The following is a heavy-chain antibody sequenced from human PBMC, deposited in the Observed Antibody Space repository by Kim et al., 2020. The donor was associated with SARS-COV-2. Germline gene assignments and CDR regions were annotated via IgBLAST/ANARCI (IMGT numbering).Heavy chain of an antibody. V-gene: IGHV1-8*02. CDR3: ARADRGIVGARVYYFDY. Sequence: ASGKVSCKASGYTFTSYDINWVRQATGQGLEWMGWMNPKSGNTGYAQKLQGRVTLTRNTPISTAYMELSSLRTEDTAVYYCARADRGIVGARVYYFDYWGQGTLVTVSS. J-gene: IGHJ4*02. CDR2: MNPKSGNT. D-gene: IGHD1-26*01. CDR1: GYTFTSYD.